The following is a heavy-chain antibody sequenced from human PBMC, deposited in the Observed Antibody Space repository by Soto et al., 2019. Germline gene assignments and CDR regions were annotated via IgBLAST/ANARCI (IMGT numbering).Heavy chain of an antibody. Sequence: GGSLRLSCSASGFTFNKYAMHWVRQAPGTGLEYVSSISDTGGSKSHADSVKGRFTISRDNSKNTLYLQMNSLRAEDTAVYYCAKDKLGTTWFDPWGQGTLVTVSS. V-gene: IGHV3-64*04. J-gene: IGHJ5*02. CDR1: GFTFNKYA. CDR3: AKDKLGTTWFDP. CDR2: ISDTGGSK. D-gene: IGHD1-7*01.